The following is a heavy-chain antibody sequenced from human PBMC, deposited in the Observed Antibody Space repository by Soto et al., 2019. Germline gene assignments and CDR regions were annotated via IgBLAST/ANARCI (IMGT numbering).Heavy chain of an antibody. CDR2: INHSGST. CDR1: GGSSTGYY. V-gene: IGHV4-34*01. CDR3: ARGGRRYQPRYYYYCGMDV. Sequence: SETLSLTCAVYGGSSTGYYWSWISQPPGKGLEWIGEINHSGSTNYNPSLKSRVTISVDTSKNQFSLKLSSVTAADTAVYYCARGGRRYQPRYYYYCGMDVWGQGTTVTVSS. D-gene: IGHD2-2*01. J-gene: IGHJ6*02.